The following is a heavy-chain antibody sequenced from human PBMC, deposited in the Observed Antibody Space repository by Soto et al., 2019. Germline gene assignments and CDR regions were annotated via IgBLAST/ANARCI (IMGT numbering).Heavy chain of an antibody. J-gene: IGHJ4*02. CDR2: IYYSGST. Sequence: SETLSLTCTVSGGSISSYYWSWIRQPPGKGLEWIGYIYYSGSTNYNPSLKSRVTISVDTSKNQFSLKLSSVTAADTAVYYCARSTSTIGARLDSWGQGTLVTVSS. CDR3: ARSTSTIGARLDS. V-gene: IGHV4-59*01. D-gene: IGHD6-6*01. CDR1: GGSISSYY.